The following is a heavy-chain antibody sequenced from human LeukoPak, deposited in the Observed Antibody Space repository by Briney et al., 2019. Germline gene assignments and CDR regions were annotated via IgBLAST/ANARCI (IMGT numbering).Heavy chain of an antibody. D-gene: IGHD2/OR15-2a*01. J-gene: IGHJ6*03. Sequence: GGSLRLSCTASGFTFGDYGMSWVRQAPGKGLEWVGFIRSKAYGGTTEYAASVKGRFTISRDDSKSIAYLQMSSLKTEDTAVYYCTRDFRYYYYYYMDVWGKGTTVTVSS. CDR1: GFTFGDYG. CDR2: IRSKAYGGTT. V-gene: IGHV3-49*04. CDR3: TRDFRYYYYYYMDV.